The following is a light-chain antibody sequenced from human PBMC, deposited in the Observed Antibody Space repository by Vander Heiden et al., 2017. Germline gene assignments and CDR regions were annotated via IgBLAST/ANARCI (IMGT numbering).Light chain of an antibody. V-gene: IGKV1-16*02. CDR1: QGVAHY. Sequence: DLQMTQSPSSLSASVGDRLPITCRARQGVAHYLAWFQQKPGQAPKSLIYGASSLQSGVPSKCSGSGYGTEFTLTISSLQPEDFATYFCQQYNSYPFTFGPGTKVDLK. J-gene: IGKJ3*01. CDR3: QQYNSYPFT. CDR2: GAS.